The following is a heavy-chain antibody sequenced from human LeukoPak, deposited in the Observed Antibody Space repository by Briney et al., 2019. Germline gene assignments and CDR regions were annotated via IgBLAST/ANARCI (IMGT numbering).Heavy chain of an antibody. CDR2: INPNSGGT. J-gene: IGHJ4*02. Sequence: ASVKVSCKASGYTFTGYYMHWVRQAPGQGLEWMGWINPNSGGTNYAQKFQGRVTMTRDTSISTAYMELSRLRSDDTAVYYCARDGEVSNYDDFDYWGQGILVTGSS. CDR1: GYTFTGYY. CDR3: ARDGEVSNYDDFDY. D-gene: IGHD4-11*01. V-gene: IGHV1-2*02.